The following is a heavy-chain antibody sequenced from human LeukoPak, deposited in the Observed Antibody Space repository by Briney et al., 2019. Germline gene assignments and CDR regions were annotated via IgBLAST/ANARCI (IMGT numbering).Heavy chain of an antibody. CDR1: GFTFSSYW. J-gene: IGHJ3*02. Sequence: GGSLRLSCAASGFTFSSYWMSWVRQAPGKGLEWVANIKQDGSEKYHVDSVKGRFTISRDNAKNSLYLQMNSLRAEDTAVYYCARDAPPISPVDAFDIWGQGTMVTVSS. CDR2: IKQDGSEK. V-gene: IGHV3-7*01. CDR3: ARDAPPISPVDAFDI.